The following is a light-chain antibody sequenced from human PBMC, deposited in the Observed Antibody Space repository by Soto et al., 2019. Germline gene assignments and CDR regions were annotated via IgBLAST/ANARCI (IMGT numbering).Light chain of an antibody. Sequence: EVVLTQSPGTLSLSPGDRATLSCRASQRVSSSYLAWYQQKPGQAPRLLIYGASSRATGIPDRFSGSGSGTDFTLTISRLEPEDFAVYYCQQYGSSFTFGPGTKVDIK. V-gene: IGKV3-20*01. CDR1: QRVSSSY. CDR2: GAS. J-gene: IGKJ3*01. CDR3: QQYGSSFT.